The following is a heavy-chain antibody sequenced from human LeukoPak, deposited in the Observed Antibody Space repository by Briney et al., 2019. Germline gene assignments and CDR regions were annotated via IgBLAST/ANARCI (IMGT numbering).Heavy chain of an antibody. CDR3: ARDGVTIYYYYGMDV. CDR1: GGFFSGYY. J-gene: IGHJ6*02. D-gene: IGHD2-2*01. CDR2: INHSGST. Sequence: SETLSLTCAVYGGFFSGYYWSWIRQPPGKGLEWIGEINHSGSTNYNPSLKSRVTISVDTSKNQFSLKLSSVTAADTAVYYCARDGVTIYYYYGMDVWGRGTTVTVSS. V-gene: IGHV4-34*01.